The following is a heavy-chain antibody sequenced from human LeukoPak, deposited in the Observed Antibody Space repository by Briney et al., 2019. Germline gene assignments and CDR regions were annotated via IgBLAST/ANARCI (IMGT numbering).Heavy chain of an antibody. V-gene: IGHV4-39*01. CDR3: ARHYYDSSGYLYFDY. J-gene: IGHJ4*02. CDR2: IYYSGST. D-gene: IGHD3-22*01. CDR1: GGSISSYY. Sequence: SETLSLTCTVSGGSISSYYWGWIRQPPGKGLEWIGSIYYSGSTYYNPSLKSRVTISVDTSKNQFSLKLSSVTAADTAVYYCARHYYDSSGYLYFDYWGQGTLVTVSS.